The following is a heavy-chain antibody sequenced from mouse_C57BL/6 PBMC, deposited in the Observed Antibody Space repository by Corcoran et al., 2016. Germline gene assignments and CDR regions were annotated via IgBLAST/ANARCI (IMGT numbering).Heavy chain of an antibody. CDR3: ARLGYYGSSPYAMDY. CDR2: INTYSGVP. V-gene: IGHV9-3*01. CDR1: GYTFTTYG. Sequence: QIQLVQSGPELKKPGETVKISCKASGYTFTTYGMSWVKQAPGKGLKWMGWINTYSGVPTYADDFKGRFAFSLETSASTAYLQINNLKNEDTATYFCARLGYYGSSPYAMDYWGQGTSVTVSS. J-gene: IGHJ4*01. D-gene: IGHD1-1*01.